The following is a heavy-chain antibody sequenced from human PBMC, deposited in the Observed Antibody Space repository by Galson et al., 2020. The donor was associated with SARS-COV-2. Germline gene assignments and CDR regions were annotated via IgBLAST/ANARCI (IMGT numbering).Heavy chain of an antibody. Sequence: ASVKVSCKVSGYTLTELSMHWVRQAPGKGLEWMGGFDPEDGETIYAQKFQGRVTMTEDTSTDTAYMELSSLRSEDTAVYYCAISPAITMVRGVIKDYYYYYGMDVWCQGTTVTVSS. CDR3: AISPAITMVRGVIKDYYYYYGMDV. CDR1: GYTLTELS. D-gene: IGHD3-10*01. V-gene: IGHV1-24*01. CDR2: FDPEDGET. J-gene: IGHJ6*02.